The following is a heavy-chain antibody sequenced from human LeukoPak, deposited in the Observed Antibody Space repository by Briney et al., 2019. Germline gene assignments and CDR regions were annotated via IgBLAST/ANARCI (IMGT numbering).Heavy chain of an antibody. Sequence: PSETLSLTCAVYGGSFSGYYWSWIRQPPGRGLEWIGEINHSGSTNYNPSLKSRVTISVDTSKNQFSLKLSSVTAADTAVYYCARGYGSGSYRYYYYYMGVWGKGTTVTVSS. D-gene: IGHD3-10*01. CDR1: GGSFSGYY. CDR3: ARGYGSGSYRYYYYYMGV. CDR2: INHSGST. V-gene: IGHV4-34*01. J-gene: IGHJ6*03.